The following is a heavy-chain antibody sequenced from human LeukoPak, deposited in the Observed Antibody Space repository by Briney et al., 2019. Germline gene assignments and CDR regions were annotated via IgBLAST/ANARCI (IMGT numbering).Heavy chain of an antibody. V-gene: IGHV4-34*12. CDR2: IINRGSA. CDR3: ARVSDD. J-gene: IGHJ4*02. Sequence: PSETLSLTCDVYGGSFSDYAWGWIRQPPGKGLEWIGEIINRGSALYQPSLKSPVTISAETSMNQLSLKLNSVTAADTAVYYCARVSDDWRQGTLVTV. CDR1: GGSFSDYA.